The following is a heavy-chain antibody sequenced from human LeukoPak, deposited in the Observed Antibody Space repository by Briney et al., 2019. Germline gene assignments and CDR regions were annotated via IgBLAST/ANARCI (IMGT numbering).Heavy chain of an antibody. CDR3: AKPSTSYYDSSGFFPY. CDR1: GSTSSSYA. Sequence: PRGSLRLSCAASGSTSSSYAMSWVRQAPGKGLEWVSAISGSGGSTYYADSVKGRFTISRDNSKNTLYLQMNSLRAEDTAVYYCAKPSTSYYDSSGFFPYWGQGTLVTVSS. J-gene: IGHJ4*02. D-gene: IGHD3-22*01. CDR2: ISGSGGST. V-gene: IGHV3-23*01.